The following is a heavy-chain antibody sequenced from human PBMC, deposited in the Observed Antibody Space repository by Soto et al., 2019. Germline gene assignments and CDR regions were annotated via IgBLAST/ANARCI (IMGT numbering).Heavy chain of an antibody. V-gene: IGHV4-39*01. CDR3: AGLSFRIGGASHGRSNWFGS. CDR1: GGSVSNPRYD. CDR2: IFYTGRT. J-gene: IGHJ5*01. Sequence: NPSETLSLSCTVSGGSVSNPRYDWVWVRQPPGKGLEWIGDIFYTGRTYYSPSLKSRATISVDTSKEQFSLILTSVTAADTAVYFCAGLSFRIGGASHGRSNWFGSSAPGTLGTLSS. D-gene: IGHD2-15*01.